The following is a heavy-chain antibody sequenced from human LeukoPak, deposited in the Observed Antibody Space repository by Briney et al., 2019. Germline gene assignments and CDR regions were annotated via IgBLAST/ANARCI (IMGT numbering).Heavy chain of an antibody. V-gene: IGHV3-23*01. CDR3: ARDRGSGSTPYAFDI. CDR1: GFTFSSYA. J-gene: IGHJ3*02. D-gene: IGHD1-26*01. Sequence: GGSLRLSCAASGFTFSSYAMSWVRQAPGKGLEWVSAISGSGGSTYYADSVKGRFTISRDNSKSTLYLQMNSLRAEDTAVYYCARDRGSGSTPYAFDIWGQGTMVTVSS. CDR2: ISGSGGST.